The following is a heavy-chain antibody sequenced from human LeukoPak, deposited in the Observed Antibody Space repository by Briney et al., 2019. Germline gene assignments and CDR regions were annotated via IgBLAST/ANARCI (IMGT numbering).Heavy chain of an antibody. CDR2: MNPNSGNT. J-gene: IGHJ6*02. V-gene: IGHV1-8*01. CDR3: ARAGDIVATMFYYYYYYGMDV. D-gene: IGHD5-12*01. Sequence: ASVKVSCKASGYTFTSYDINWVRQATGQGLEWMGWMNPNSGNTGYAQKFQGRVTMTRNTSISTAYMELSSLRSEDTAVYYCARAGDIVATMFYYYYYYGMDVWGQGTTVTVPS. CDR1: GYTFTSYD.